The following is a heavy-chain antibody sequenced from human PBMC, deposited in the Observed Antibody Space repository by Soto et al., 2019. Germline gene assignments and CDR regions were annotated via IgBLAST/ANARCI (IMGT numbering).Heavy chain of an antibody. CDR1: GFTFSSYA. CDR2: ISYDGSNK. Sequence: GGSLRLSCAASGFTFSSYAMHWVRQAPGKGLEWVAVISYDGSNKYYADSVKGRFTISRDNSKNTLYLQMNSLRAEDTAVYYCAREFWEYYDSSGYYDYYYYGMDVWGQGTTVTVSS. D-gene: IGHD3-22*01. V-gene: IGHV3-30-3*01. CDR3: AREFWEYYDSSGYYDYYYYGMDV. J-gene: IGHJ6*02.